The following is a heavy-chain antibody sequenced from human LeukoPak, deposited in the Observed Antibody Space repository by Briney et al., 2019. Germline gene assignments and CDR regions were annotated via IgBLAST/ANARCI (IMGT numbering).Heavy chain of an antibody. Sequence: KASETLSLTCTVSGGSISSGGYYWSWIRQPPGKGLEWIGYIYHSGSTYYNPSLKSRVTISVDRSKNQFSLKLSSVTAADTAVYYCAREGYYDTSASGAFGIWGQGTVVTVSS. CDR1: GGSISSGGYY. CDR3: AREGYYDTSASGAFGI. D-gene: IGHD3-22*01. J-gene: IGHJ3*02. V-gene: IGHV4-30-2*01. CDR2: IYHSGST.